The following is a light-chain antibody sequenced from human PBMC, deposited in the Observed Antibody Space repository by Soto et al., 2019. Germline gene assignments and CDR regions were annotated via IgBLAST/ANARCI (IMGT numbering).Light chain of an antibody. CDR1: SGDVGGYDY. V-gene: IGLV2-14*03. Sequence: QSVLTQPASVSGSPGQSITISCNGGSGDVGGYDYVSWYQQLPGKAPKLMIYDVTNRPSGVSNRFSGSKSDNTASLTISGLQAEDEADYYCSSYTVSSTLFGGGTKLTVL. J-gene: IGLJ2*01. CDR2: DVT. CDR3: SSYTVSSTL.